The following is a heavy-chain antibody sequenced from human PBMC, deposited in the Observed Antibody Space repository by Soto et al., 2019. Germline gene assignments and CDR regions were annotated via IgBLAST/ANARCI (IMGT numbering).Heavy chain of an antibody. CDR1: GDSFTSYT. CDR3: ARVVKESSGWQYHFDL. V-gene: IGHV1-69*02. Sequence: QVRLVQSGAEVKKPGFSVKVSCKASGDSFTSYTFHWVRQAPGQGLEWMGRIIPHLNLANYAQRFEGRVTITADRSTNTAYMELHSLTSGATAMYYCARVVKESSGWQYHFDLWGQGTLVTVSS. D-gene: IGHD3-22*01. CDR2: IIPHLNLA. J-gene: IGHJ4*02.